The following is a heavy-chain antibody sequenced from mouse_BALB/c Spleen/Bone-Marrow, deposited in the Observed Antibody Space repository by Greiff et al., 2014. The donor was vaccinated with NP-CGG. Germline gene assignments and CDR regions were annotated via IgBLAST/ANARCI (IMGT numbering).Heavy chain of an antibody. CDR2: INPYNGGT. J-gene: IGHJ3*01. CDR3: ARGGFGFAY. CDR1: GYSFTGYS. Sequence: VQLQQSGPELVKPGASMKISCKASGYSFTGYSMNWVKQSHGENLEWIGLINPYNGGTSYNQKFKGKATITVDKSSSTAYMELLSLTSEDSAGYYCARGGFGFAYWGQGTLVTVSA. V-gene: IGHV1-18*01.